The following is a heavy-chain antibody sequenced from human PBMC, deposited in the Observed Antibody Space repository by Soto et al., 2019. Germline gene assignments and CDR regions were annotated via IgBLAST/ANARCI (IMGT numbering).Heavy chain of an antibody. V-gene: IGHV1-18*01. CDR1: GFPFTDYG. D-gene: IGHD2-2*01. J-gene: IGHJ4*02. CDR3: ARGPESRSTAYFDY. Sequence: QVQLVQSGGEVKKPGASVKVSCKASGFPFTDYGITWVRQAPGQGLEWMGWISAYTGNTNYAQKVQGRVTMSTDTSTSTAYLELRSLRSDDTAVYYCARGPESRSTAYFDYWGQGTLVTVS. CDR2: ISAYTGNT.